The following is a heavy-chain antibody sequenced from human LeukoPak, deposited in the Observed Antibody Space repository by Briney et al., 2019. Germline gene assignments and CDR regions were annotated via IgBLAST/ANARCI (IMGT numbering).Heavy chain of an antibody. CDR1: GGSISGYY. CDR2: IHYTGST. D-gene: IGHD2-2*01. Sequence: KPTETMSLTCTVSGGSISGYYWSWIRQPPGKGLEWIGYIHYTGSTNYNPSLTGRVAISVDTSKNQFSLKVTSVTAADTAVYYCARVSGYCSTSSCRGIEIWGQGALVPVSS. CDR3: ARVSGYCSTSSCRGIEI. J-gene: IGHJ4*02. V-gene: IGHV4-59*01.